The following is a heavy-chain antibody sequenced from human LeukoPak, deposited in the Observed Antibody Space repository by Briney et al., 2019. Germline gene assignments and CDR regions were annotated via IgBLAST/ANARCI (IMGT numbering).Heavy chain of an antibody. CDR3: ARGSGNEPFDY. CDR2: INRDGRST. Sequence: PGRSLRLSCAPSGLTFSSHWIQWVRQAAGEGLVWDSGINRDGRSTIYADSVKGRFTISRDNAKNTLYLQMNSLRAEDTAVYYCARGSGNEPFDYWGQGTLVTVSS. CDR1: GLTFSSHW. V-gene: IGHV3-74*01. D-gene: IGHD5-12*01. J-gene: IGHJ4*02.